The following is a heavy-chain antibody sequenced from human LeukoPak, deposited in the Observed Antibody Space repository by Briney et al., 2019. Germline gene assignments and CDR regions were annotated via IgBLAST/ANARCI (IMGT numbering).Heavy chain of an antibody. J-gene: IGHJ5*02. CDR3: AKAIAARPGNWFDP. D-gene: IGHD6-6*01. CDR2: IIPIFGIA. Sequence: SVKVSCKASGGTLSSYAISWVRQAPGQGLEWMGRIIPIFGIANYAQKFQGRVTITADKSTSTAYMELSSLRSEDTAVYYCAKAIAARPGNWFDPWGQGTLVTVSS. CDR1: GGTLSSYA. V-gene: IGHV1-69*04.